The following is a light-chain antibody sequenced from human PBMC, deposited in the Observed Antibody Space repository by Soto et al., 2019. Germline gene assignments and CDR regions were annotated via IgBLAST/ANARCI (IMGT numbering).Light chain of an antibody. J-gene: IGKJ3*01. V-gene: IGKV3D-15*01. CDR1: QSVSSN. CDR3: QQYNNWPFT. Sequence: EIVMTQSPATLSVSPGERATLSCRASQSVSSNLAWYQQKPGQVPRLLIYGASTRATGIPARFSGSGSGTEFTLTISSLQSVDFAVYYCQQYNNWPFTFGPGTKVDIK. CDR2: GAS.